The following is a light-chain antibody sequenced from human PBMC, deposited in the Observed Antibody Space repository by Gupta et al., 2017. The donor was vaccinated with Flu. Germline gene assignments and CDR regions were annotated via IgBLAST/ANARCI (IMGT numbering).Light chain of an antibody. CDR3: CSYAGSFTFV. CDR2: DVS. J-gene: IGLJ1*01. V-gene: IGLV2-11*01. Sequence: QSALTQTRSVSGSPGQSVTISCTGTSSDVGGYDYVSWYQQHPGKAPKLMIYDVSKRPSGVPDRFSGSKFGNTASLTISGLQAEDEADYYCCSYAGSFTFVFGTGTKVTVL. CDR1: SSDVGGYDY.